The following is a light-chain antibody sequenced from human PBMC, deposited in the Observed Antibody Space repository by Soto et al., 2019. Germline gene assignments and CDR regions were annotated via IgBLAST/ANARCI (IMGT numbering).Light chain of an antibody. CDR2: GSS. CDR3: QQDGSSPRT. Sequence: ENLLTQSPGTLSLSPGEGATLSCRASRGVSANYLAWYQQKPGQAPTLLIYGSSIRAAGIPDRFSGSGSGTDFTLTIMRLEPDDFAVYYCQQDGSSPRTFGQGTKVEIK. J-gene: IGKJ1*01. V-gene: IGKV3-20*01. CDR1: RGVSANY.